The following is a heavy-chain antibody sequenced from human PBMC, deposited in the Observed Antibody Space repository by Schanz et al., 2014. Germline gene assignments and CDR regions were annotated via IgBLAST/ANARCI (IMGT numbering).Heavy chain of an antibody. J-gene: IGHJ4*02. CDR2: IYYSGSS. Sequence: QVQLQESGPGLLKPSATLSLTCTVSGGSIRSYFWSWIRQPPGKGLEWIGYIYYSGSSDYNPSLKSRVTISVDTSKRQFSLKLSSVTAADTAVYYCARGGYGSVSYREFDYGGQGTLVTVSS. V-gene: IGHV4-59*01. CDR1: GGSIRSYF. D-gene: IGHD3-10*01. CDR3: ARGGYGSVSYREFDY.